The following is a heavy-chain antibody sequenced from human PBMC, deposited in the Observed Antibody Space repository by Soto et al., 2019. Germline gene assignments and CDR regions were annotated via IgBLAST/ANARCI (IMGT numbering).Heavy chain of an antibody. CDR2: IWYDGSNK. CDR3: ATRHYYGSGSYHLDN. Sequence: QVQLVESGGGVVQPGRSLRLSCAASGFTFSSYGMHWVRQAPGKGLEWVALIWYDGSNKYYADSVKGRFTISRDNSKNTLYLQMNSLRAEDTAVYYCATRHYYGSGSYHLDNWGQGTLVTVSS. CDR1: GFTFSSYG. D-gene: IGHD3-10*01. V-gene: IGHV3-33*08. J-gene: IGHJ4*02.